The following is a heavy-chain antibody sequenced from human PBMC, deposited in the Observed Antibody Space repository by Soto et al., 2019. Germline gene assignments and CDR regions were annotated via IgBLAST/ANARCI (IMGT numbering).Heavy chain of an antibody. V-gene: IGHV3-23*01. D-gene: IGHD6-19*01. CDR1: GFTFSSYA. CDR2: ISGSGGST. Sequence: EVQLLESGGGLVQPGGSLRLSCAASGFTFSSYAMSWVHQAPGKGLEWVSAISGSGGSTYYADSVKGRFTISRDNSKNTLYLQMNSLRAEDTAVYYCAKDGYSSGWSPADYWGQGTLVTVSS. J-gene: IGHJ4*02. CDR3: AKDGYSSGWSPADY.